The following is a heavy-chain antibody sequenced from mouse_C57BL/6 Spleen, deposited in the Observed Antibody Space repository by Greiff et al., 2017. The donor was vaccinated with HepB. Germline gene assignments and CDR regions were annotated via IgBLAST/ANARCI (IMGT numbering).Heavy chain of an antibody. CDR2: IYPSDSET. CDR1: GYTFTSYW. Sequence: VQLQQPGAELVRPGSSVKLSCKASGYTFTSYWMDWVKQRPGQGLEWIGNIYPSDSETHYNQKFKDKATLTVDKSSSTAYMQLSSLTSEDSAVYYCARDHYYGSSSMDYWGQGTSVTVSS. CDR3: ARDHYYGSSSMDY. V-gene: IGHV1-61*01. D-gene: IGHD1-1*01. J-gene: IGHJ4*01.